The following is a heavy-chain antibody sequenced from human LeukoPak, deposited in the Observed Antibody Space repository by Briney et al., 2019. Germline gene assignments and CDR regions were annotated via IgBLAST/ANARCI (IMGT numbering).Heavy chain of an antibody. CDR3: ARETSSSWFDY. CDR2: ISAYDGNT. D-gene: IGHD6-13*01. CDR1: GYTFASYG. J-gene: IGHJ4*02. V-gene: IGHV1-18*01. Sequence: ASVNVSCTASGYTFASYGISWVRQAPGQGLEWMGWISAYDGNTNYAQKLQGRVTMTTDASTSIAYMELRSLKSDDTAVYYCARETSSSWFDYWGQGTLVTVSS.